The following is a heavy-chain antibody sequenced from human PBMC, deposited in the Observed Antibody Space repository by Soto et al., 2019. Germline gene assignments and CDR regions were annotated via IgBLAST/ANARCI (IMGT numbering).Heavy chain of an antibody. CDR1: GGSISSYY. D-gene: IGHD3-10*01. J-gene: IGHJ5*02. CDR2: IYYSGST. CDR3: ARSYPMVRGVIIRTNWFDP. V-gene: IGHV4-59*01. Sequence: SETLSLTCTVSGGSISSYYWSWIRQPPGRGLEWIGYIYYSGSTNYNPSLKSRVTISVDTSKNQFSLKLSSVTAADTAVYYCARSYPMVRGVIIRTNWFDPWGQGTLVTVS.